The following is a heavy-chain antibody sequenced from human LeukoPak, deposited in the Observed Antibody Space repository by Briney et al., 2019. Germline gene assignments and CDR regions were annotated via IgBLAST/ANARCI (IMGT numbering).Heavy chain of an antibody. CDR3: ATRGVRTTRFDY. CDR1: GGSINTYY. Sequence: SETLSLTCTVSGGSINTYYWSWIRQPPGKGLEWIGYLYNSGTTNYNPSLKSRVSISGDTSKNQFSLKLNSATAADTAVYYCATRGVRTTRFDYWGQGILVTVSS. D-gene: IGHD1-1*01. CDR2: LYNSGTT. V-gene: IGHV4-59*01. J-gene: IGHJ4*02.